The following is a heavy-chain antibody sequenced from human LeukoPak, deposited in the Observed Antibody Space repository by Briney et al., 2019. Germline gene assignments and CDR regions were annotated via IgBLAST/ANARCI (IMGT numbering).Heavy chain of an antibody. CDR3: ASAYYHYYFDY. CDR1: GFTFSSYN. V-gene: IGHV3-21*01. CDR2: ITSGSSYI. D-gene: IGHD3-16*01. Sequence: GGSLRLSCAASGFTFSSYNMNWVRQAPGKGLEWVSSITSGSSYIYYADSVKGRFTISRDNAKNTLYLQMNSLRAEDSVVYYCASAYYHYYFDYWGQGTLVTVSS. J-gene: IGHJ4*02.